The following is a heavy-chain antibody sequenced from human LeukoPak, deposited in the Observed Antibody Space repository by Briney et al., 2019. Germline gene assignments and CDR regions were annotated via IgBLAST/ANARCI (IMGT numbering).Heavy chain of an antibody. Sequence: GGSLRLSCAASGFTFSGYGMHWVRQAPGKGLEWVAVIWYDGSDKYYADSVKGRFTISRDNSKNTLYLQMNSLRAEDTAVYYCARGSWRLVRGAASFESWGQGTLVTVSS. CDR2: IWYDGSDK. CDR1: GFTFSGYG. D-gene: IGHD3-10*01. V-gene: IGHV3-30*19. CDR3: ARGSWRLVRGAASFES. J-gene: IGHJ4*02.